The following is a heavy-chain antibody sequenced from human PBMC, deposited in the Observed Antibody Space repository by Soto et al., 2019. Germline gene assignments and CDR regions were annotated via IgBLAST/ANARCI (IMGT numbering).Heavy chain of an antibody. D-gene: IGHD6-6*01. CDR1: GGTFSSYA. V-gene: IGHV1-69*06. CDR3: ASSIAEGGDYYYYYGMDV. CDR2: IIPIFGTA. J-gene: IGHJ6*02. Sequence: QVQLVQSGAEVKKPGSSVKVSCKASGGTFSSYAISWVRQAPGQGLEGMGGIIPIFGTANYAQKFQGRVTITADKSTRTAYMELSSLRSEDTAVYYCASSIAEGGDYYYYYGMDVWGQGTTVTVSS.